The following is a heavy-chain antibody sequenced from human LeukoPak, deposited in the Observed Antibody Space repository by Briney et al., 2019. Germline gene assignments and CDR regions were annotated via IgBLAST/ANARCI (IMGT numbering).Heavy chain of an antibody. J-gene: IGHJ6*02. CDR2: IYHTGST. CDR3: ARFGVDYDMDV. V-gene: IGHV4-59*11. D-gene: IGHD3-16*01. Sequence: SETLSLTCTVSGGSFSNHYWSWIRQPPGKGLEWIGYIYHTGSTNYNPSLKSRVTISVDTSKNQVSLQVSSVTAADSAIYYCARFGVDYDMDVWGHGTTVTVFS. CDR1: GGSFSNHY.